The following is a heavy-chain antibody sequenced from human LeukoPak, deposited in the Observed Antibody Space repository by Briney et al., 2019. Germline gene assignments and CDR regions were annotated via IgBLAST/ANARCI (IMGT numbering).Heavy chain of an antibody. CDR1: GYTFTGYG. CDR3: ARDFAVTTQKYYYYYGMDV. Sequence: ASVEVSCKASGYTFTGYGISWVRQAPGQGLEWMGWINSNNGNTNYEQKFQGRVTMTTDTSTSTAYMELRSLRSDDTAVYYCARDFAVTTQKYYYYYGMDVWGQGTTVTVSS. D-gene: IGHD4-11*01. V-gene: IGHV1-18*01. J-gene: IGHJ6*02. CDR2: INSNNGNT.